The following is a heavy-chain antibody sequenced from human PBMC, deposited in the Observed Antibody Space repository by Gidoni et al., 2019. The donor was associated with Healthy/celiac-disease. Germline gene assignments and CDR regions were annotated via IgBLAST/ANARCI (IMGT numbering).Heavy chain of an antibody. V-gene: IGHV3-20*04. J-gene: IGHJ4*02. CDR3: ARETPGYCSGGSCFPDY. Sequence: EVQLVESGGGVVRPGGSLRLSCAASGCTFDDYGMSWVRPAPGKGLGWVSGMNWNGGSTGYADSVKGRFTISRDNAKNSLYLQMNSLRAEDTALYYCARETPGYCSGGSCFPDYWGQGTLVTVSS. CDR2: MNWNGGST. D-gene: IGHD2-15*01. CDR1: GCTFDDYG.